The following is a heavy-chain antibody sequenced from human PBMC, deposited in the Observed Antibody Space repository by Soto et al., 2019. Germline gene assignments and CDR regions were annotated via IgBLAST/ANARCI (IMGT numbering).Heavy chain of an antibody. V-gene: IGHV3-23*01. CDR3: AKRYGSGSYRDFNSYYGMDI. J-gene: IGHJ6*02. CDR1: RFTFRNYG. CDR2: ISPTGEQR. D-gene: IGHD3-10*01. Sequence: GCSLRIGCASSRFTFRNYGMSWVRKGPGKGLEWVSGISPTGEQRFYVDSVKGRFFISRDNSQNTLSLEMSNLRADDTAVYYCAKRYGSGSYRDFNSYYGMDIWGQGTSVTVSS.